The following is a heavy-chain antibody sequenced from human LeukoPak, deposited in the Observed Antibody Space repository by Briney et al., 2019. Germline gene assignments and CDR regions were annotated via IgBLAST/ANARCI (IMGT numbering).Heavy chain of an antibody. V-gene: IGHV4-34*01. CDR2: INHSGST. Sequence: SDTLSLTCAVYGGSFSGYYWSWIRQPPGKGLEWIGEINHSGSTNYNPSLKSRVTISVDTSKNQYSLKLSSVTAADTAVYYCASIWGVDYWGQGTLVSVSS. D-gene: IGHD3-10*01. CDR1: GGSFSGYY. J-gene: IGHJ4*02. CDR3: ASIWGVDY.